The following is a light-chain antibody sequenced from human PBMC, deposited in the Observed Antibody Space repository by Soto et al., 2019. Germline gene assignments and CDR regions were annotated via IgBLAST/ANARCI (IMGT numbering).Light chain of an antibody. CDR2: AAS. CDR3: QQSYRTPRT. CDR1: QSISSY. J-gene: IGKJ1*01. Sequence: DIQMTQSPSSLSASVGDRVTITCRASQSISSYLNWYQQKPGKAPNLLIYAASSLQSGVPSRFSGSGSGTDFTLTISSRQPEDCATYYCQQSYRTPRTFGQGTKVEIK. V-gene: IGKV1-39*01.